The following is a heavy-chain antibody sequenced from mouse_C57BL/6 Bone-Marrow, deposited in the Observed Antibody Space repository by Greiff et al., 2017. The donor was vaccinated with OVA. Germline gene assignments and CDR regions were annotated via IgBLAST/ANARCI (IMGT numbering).Heavy chain of an antibody. CDR2: SRNKANDYTT. Sequence: EVMLVESGGGLVQSGRSLRLSCATSGFTFSDFYMEWVRQAPGKGLEWIAASRNKANDYTTEYSASVKGRFIVSRDTSQSILYLQMNALRAEDTAIYYCARDAYYDYDDYAMDYWGQGTSVTVSS. D-gene: IGHD2-4*01. CDR1: GFTFSDFY. J-gene: IGHJ4*01. CDR3: ARDAYYDYDDYAMDY. V-gene: IGHV7-1*01.